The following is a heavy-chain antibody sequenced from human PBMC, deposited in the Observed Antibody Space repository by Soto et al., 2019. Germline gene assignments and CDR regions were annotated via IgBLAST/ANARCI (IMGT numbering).Heavy chain of an antibody. J-gene: IGHJ3*02. CDR3: TRDALLWFGEPNAFDI. CDR2: IRSKAYGGTT. D-gene: IGHD3-10*01. CDR1: GFTFGDYA. Sequence: SLRLSCTASGFTFGDYAMSWFRQAPGKGLEWVGFIRSKAYGGTTEYAASVKGRFTISRDDSKSIAYLQMNSLKTEDTAVYYCTRDALLWFGEPNAFDIWGQGTMVTVSS. V-gene: IGHV3-49*03.